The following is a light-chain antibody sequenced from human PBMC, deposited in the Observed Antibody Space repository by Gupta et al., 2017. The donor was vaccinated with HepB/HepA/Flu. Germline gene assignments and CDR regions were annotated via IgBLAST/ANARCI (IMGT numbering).Light chain of an antibody. CDR3: CSDAGSCV. CDR2: DGS. J-gene: IGLJ1*01. V-gene: IGLV2-11*01. Sequence: QSALTQPRSVSGSPGQSVTISCTGTSSDVGGYNYVSWYQQHPGTAPKLMIYDGSKRPSGVPDRFSGSKSGNTASLTIAGLQAEDEDDYYCCSDAGSCVFGTGTKVTVL. CDR1: SSDVGGYNY.